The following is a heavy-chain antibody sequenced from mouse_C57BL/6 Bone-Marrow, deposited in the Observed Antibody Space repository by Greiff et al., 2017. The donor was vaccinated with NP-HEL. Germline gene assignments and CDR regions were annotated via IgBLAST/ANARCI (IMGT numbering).Heavy chain of an antibody. Sequence: QVQLQQPGAELVKPGASVKMSCKASGYTFPSYWITWVKQRPGQGLEWIGDIYPGSGSTTYNEKFKSKATLTVDTSSSTAYMQLSSLTSEDSAVYYCARGDYSNYGGFAYWGQGTLVTVSA. J-gene: IGHJ3*01. CDR1: GYTFPSYW. CDR2: IYPGSGST. V-gene: IGHV1-55*01. CDR3: ARGDYSNYGGFAY. D-gene: IGHD2-5*01.